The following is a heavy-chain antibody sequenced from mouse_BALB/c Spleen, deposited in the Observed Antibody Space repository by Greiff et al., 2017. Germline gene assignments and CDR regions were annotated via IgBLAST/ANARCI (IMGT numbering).Heavy chain of an antibody. D-gene: IGHD1-1*01. CDR2: IDPETGGT. CDR1: GYTFTDYE. J-gene: IGHJ1*01. Sequence: QVQLKQSGAELVRPGASVTLSCKASGYTFTDYEMHWVKQTPVHGLEWIGAIDPETGGTAYNQKFKGKATLTADKSSSTAYMELRSLTSEDSAVYYCTRDYYGSRPYFDVWGAGTTVTVSS. V-gene: IGHV1-15*01. CDR3: TRDYYGSRPYFDV.